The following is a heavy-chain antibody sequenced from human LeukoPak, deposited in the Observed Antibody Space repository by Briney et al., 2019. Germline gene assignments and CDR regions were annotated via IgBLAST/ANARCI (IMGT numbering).Heavy chain of an antibody. CDR2: IYPGDSDT. V-gene: IGHV5-51*01. Sequence: GESLKISCKSSGYSYTSYWIGWVRQMPGKGLEWMGIIYPGDSDTRYSPSFQGQVTISADKSISTAYLQWSSLKASDTAMYYCARGPPPDYYDSSGYPPGWFDPWGQGTLVTVSS. CDR1: GYSYTSYW. CDR3: ARGPPPDYYDSSGYPPGWFDP. D-gene: IGHD3-22*01. J-gene: IGHJ5*02.